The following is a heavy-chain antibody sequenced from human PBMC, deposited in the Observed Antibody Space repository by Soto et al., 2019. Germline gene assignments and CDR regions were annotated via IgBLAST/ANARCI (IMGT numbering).Heavy chain of an antibody. CDR1: GVSVSSGSFY. V-gene: IGHV4-61*01. D-gene: IGHD4-17*01. CDR2: ISYSGTT. J-gene: IGHJ4*02. Sequence: QVQLQESGPGLVKPSETLSLTCTVSGVSVSSGSFYWAWIRQPPGKGLEWIGFISYSGTTNYNPSLKSRVTISVDTSRSQISLMVSSLTVADTALYYCARGATVTQYDYWGQGTLVTVSS. CDR3: ARGATVTQYDY.